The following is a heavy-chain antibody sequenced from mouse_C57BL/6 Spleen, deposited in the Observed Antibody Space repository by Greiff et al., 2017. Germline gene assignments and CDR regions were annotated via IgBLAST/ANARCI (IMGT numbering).Heavy chain of an antibody. J-gene: IGHJ2*02. CDR1: GYTFTSYW. CDR3: AIMVYYYGGSYAYFDY. V-gene: IGHV1-55*01. D-gene: IGHD1-1*01. CDR2: IYPGSGGT. Sequence: VQLLQSGAELVKPGASVKMSCKASGYTFTSYWITWVKQRPGQGLEWIGDIYPGSGGTNYNEKFKSKATLTVDTSSSKDYMQSSSLTSEDSAVYYCAIMVYYYGGSYAYFDYWGQGTSLTVSS.